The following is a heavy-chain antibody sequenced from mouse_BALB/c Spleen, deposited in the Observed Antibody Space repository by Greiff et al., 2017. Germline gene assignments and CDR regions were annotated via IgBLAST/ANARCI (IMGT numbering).Heavy chain of an antibody. Sequence: ESGPGLVKPSQSLSLTCTVTGYSITSDYAWNWIRQFPGNKLEWMGYISYSGSTSYNPSLKSRISITRDTSKNQFFLQLNSVTTEDTATYYCARRQIYYYGSSYPFDYWGQGTTLTVSS. V-gene: IGHV3-2*02. J-gene: IGHJ2*01. CDR2: ISYSGST. CDR3: ARRQIYYYGSSYPFDY. D-gene: IGHD1-1*01. CDR1: GYSITSDYA.